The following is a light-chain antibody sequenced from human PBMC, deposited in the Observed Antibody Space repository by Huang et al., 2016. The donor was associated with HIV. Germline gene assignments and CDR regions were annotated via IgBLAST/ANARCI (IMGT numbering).Light chain of an antibody. CDR1: QSVGIS. Sequence: EIVLTQSPGTLSLSPGERATLSCRASQSVGISLAWYQQKPGQDPRLLIYGASTRVTCIPDRFSGGGSGTDFTLSISRLEPEDFAVYYCQQYERPPDTFGPGTKVNIK. J-gene: IGKJ3*01. CDR2: GAS. V-gene: IGKV3-20*01. CDR3: QQYERPPDT.